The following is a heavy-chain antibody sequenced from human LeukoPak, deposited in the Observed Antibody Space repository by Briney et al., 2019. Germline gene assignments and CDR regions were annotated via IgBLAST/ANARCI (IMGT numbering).Heavy chain of an antibody. J-gene: IGHJ5*02. V-gene: IGHV1-8*01. CDR3: AKDYAPLGAVHRWGDWFGP. Sequence: ASVKVSCKASGYTFTSYDINWVRQATGQGLEWMGWMNPNSGNTGYAQKFQGRVTMTRNTSISTAYLELSSLRSEDTAVYYCAKDYAPLGAVHRWGDWFGPWGQGPLVTVSP. CDR1: GYTFTSYD. CDR2: MNPNSGNT. D-gene: IGHD3-16*01.